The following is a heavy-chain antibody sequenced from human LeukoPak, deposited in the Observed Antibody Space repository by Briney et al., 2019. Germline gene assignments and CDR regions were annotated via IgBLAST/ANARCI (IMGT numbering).Heavy chain of an antibody. J-gene: IGHJ4*02. CDR2: IYYSGST. V-gene: IGHV4-39*07. Sequence: SETLSLTCTVSGGSISGYYWGWIRQPPGKGLEWIGSIYYSGSTYYNPSLKSRGTISVDTSKNQFSLKLSSVTAADTAVYYCARVLIVGGLKYFDYWGQGTLVTVSS. CDR3: ARVLIVGGLKYFDY. D-gene: IGHD3-22*01. CDR1: GGSISGYY.